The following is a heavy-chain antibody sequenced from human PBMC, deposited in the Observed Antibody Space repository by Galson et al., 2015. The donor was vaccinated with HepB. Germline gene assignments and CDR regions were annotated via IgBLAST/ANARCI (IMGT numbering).Heavy chain of an antibody. CDR3: LTLRAAHYYYYYYMDV. CDR1: GFTFSDAW. V-gene: IGHV3-15*01. D-gene: IGHD6-6*01. J-gene: IGHJ6*03. CDR2: IKSKTDGGTT. Sequence: SLRLSCAASGFTFSDAWMSWVRQAPGKGLEWVGRIKSKTDGGTTDYAAPVKGRFTISRDDSKNTLYLQMNSLKTEDTAVYYCLTLRAAHYYYYYYMDVWGKGTTVTVSS.